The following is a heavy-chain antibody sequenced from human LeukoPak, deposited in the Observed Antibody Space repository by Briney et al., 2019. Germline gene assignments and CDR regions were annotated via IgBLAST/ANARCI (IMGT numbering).Heavy chain of an antibody. J-gene: IGHJ4*02. CDR1: GFTFRTYA. V-gene: IGHV3-23*01. CDR2: TGSNGVT. Sequence: GGSLRLSCTGSGFTFRTYAFSWVRQAPGKGLEWVSATGSNGVTYYADSVKGRFTISRDNSKNALYLQMNGLRADDTAVYYCGIRDTSDYYVFWGQGALVTVSS. D-gene: IGHD3-22*01. CDR3: GIRDTSDYYVF.